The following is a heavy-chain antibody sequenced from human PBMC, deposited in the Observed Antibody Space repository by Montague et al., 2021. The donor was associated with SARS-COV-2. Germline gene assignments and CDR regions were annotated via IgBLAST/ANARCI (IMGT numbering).Heavy chain of an antibody. J-gene: IGHJ3*02. CDR3: AREGVHAFDI. CDR2: TSYRSKWIN. Sequence: CAISGDSVSSVRAAWNWIRQTPSRGLEWLGRTSYRSKWINAYAVSLESRMSITPDTSTNQFSLHLSFVTPDDTAVYYCAREGVHAFDIWGRGTPVIVSS. CDR1: GDSVSSVRAA. V-gene: IGHV6-1*01.